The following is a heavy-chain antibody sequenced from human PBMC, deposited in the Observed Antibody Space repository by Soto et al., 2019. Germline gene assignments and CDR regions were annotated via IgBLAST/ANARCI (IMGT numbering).Heavy chain of an antibody. CDR2: VNPDNHNT. CDR1: GYRFPSYG. D-gene: IGHD3-16*01. J-gene: IGHJ4*02. Sequence: ASVKVSCKVSGYRFPSYGINWVRQAPGQGLEWVGWVNPDNHNTNYAQNFQHRVSLTTDTSTNTAFLEPRGLRSDDTAVYYCARVRFGDPFDYWGQGTLVTVSS. CDR3: ARVRFGDPFDY. V-gene: IGHV1-18*01.